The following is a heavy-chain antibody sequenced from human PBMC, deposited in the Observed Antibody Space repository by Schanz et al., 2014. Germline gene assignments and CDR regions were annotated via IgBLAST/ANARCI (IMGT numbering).Heavy chain of an antibody. J-gene: IGHJ6*02. V-gene: IGHV1-18*01. D-gene: IGHD3-10*01. CDR1: GYTFTSHG. CDR2: ITAYNGDT. Sequence: QVQLVQSGDEVKKPGASVKVSCKASGYTFTSHGISWVRQAPGQGLEWMGWITAYNGDTNYALKLQGRVTMTTDTSTGTAYMELRSLRSDDTALYYCARAKRFGDMDVWGQGTTVTVSS. CDR3: ARAKRFGDMDV.